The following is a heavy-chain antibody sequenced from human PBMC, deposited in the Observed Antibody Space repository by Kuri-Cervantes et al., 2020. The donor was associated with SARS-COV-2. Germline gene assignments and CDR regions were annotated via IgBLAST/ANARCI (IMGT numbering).Heavy chain of an antibody. CDR3: ARAGYSSSSRNYFDY. D-gene: IGHD6-13*01. CDR1: GFTVSSNY. CDR2: IYNGGNT. J-gene: IGHJ4*02. V-gene: IGHV3-53*01. Sequence: GESLKISCAASGFTVSSNYMSWVRQAPGKGLEWVSVIYNGGNTYYADSVKGRFTISRDNSKNTLYLQMNSLRAEDTAVYYCARAGYSSSSRNYFDYWGQGTLVTVSS.